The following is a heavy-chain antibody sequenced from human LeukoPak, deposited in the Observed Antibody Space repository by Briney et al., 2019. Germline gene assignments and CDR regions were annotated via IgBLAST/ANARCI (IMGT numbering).Heavy chain of an antibody. Sequence: PGGSLRLSCEASGFTFGSHGMSWVRQAPGKGLDWVSSISASGASTHYADSVRGRFTISRDNSKSTLSLQMNSLRAEDTAIYYCATYRQVLLPFESWGQGTLVTVSS. CDR2: ISASGAST. CDR3: ATYRQVLLPFES. D-gene: IGHD2-8*02. CDR1: GFTFGSHG. J-gene: IGHJ4*02. V-gene: IGHV3-23*01.